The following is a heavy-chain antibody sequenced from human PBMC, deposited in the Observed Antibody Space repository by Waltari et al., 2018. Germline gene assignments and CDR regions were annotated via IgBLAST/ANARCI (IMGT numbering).Heavy chain of an antibody. CDR2: ICHSGST. V-gene: IGHV4-4*01. CDR3: ARGGSRGLDY. Sequence: QVQLQESGPGLVKPSGTLSLTCAGPGGSISSSNWWSWVSQPPGKGRGCMGEICHSGSTNYNPSLKRRVTISVDKSKNQFALKLSSVTAADTAVYCCARGGSRGLDYWGQGTLVTVSS. CDR1: GGSISSSNW. J-gene: IGHJ4*02. D-gene: IGHD3-16*01.